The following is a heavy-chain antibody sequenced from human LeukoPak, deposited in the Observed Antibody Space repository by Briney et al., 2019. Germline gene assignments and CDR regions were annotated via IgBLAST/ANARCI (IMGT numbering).Heavy chain of an antibody. CDR1: GYSISSGYY. CDR2: IYHSGST. CDR3: ARESSSSTPIDY. V-gene: IGHV4-38-2*02. D-gene: IGHD6-6*01. J-gene: IGHJ4*02. Sequence: SETLSLTCTLSGYSISSGYYWGWIRQPPGKGLEWIGSIYHSGSTYYNPSLKSRVTISVDTSKNQFSLKLSSVTAADTAVYYCARESSSSTPIDYWGQGTLVTVSS.